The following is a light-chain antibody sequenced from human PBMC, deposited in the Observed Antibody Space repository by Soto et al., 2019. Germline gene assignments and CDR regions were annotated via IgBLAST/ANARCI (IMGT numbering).Light chain of an antibody. CDR3: QQYGNSPRT. CDR1: QSVSSNH. CDR2: GPS. Sequence: EIVLTQSPGTLSLSPGERATLSCRASQSVSSNHLAWYQQKPGQAPRLLINGPSSRAAGIPDRFSGSGSGTDFTLTISKLEPEDFAVYFCQQYGNSPRTFGQGTKLEIK. V-gene: IGKV3-20*01. J-gene: IGKJ2*01.